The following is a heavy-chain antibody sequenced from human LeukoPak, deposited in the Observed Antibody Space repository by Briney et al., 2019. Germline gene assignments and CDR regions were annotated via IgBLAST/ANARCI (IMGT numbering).Heavy chain of an antibody. V-gene: IGHV4-59*01. D-gene: IGHD6-13*01. CDR1: GGSISSYY. J-gene: IGHJ6*03. CDR3: ARDRINIAAAGYYYYYMDV. CDR2: IYYSGSN. Sequence: SETLPLTCTVSGGSISSYYWSWLRQPPGKGREWIGYIYYSGSNNYDPSLKSRVTISVDTSKNQFSLKLSSVTAADTAVYYCARDRINIAAAGYYYYYMDVWGKGTTVTVSS.